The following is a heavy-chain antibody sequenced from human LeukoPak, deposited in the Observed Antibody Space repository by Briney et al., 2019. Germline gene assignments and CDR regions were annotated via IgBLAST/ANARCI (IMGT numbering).Heavy chain of an antibody. CDR3: ARPAIVVVPAAIRGADDAFDI. V-gene: IGHV4-38-2*02. CDR1: GYSISSGYY. CDR2: IYHSGST. D-gene: IGHD2-2*01. J-gene: IGHJ3*02. Sequence: SETLSLTCTVSGYSISSGYYWGWIRPPPGKGLEWIGSIYHSGSTYYNPSLKSRVTISVDTSRNQFSLKLSSVTAADTAVYYCARPAIVVVPAAIRGADDAFDIWGQGTMVTVSS.